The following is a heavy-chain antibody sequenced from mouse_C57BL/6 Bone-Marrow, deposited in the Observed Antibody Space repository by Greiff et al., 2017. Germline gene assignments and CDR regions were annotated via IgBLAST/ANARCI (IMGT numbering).Heavy chain of an antibody. V-gene: IGHV1-42*01. J-gene: IGHJ3*01. CDR2: ITPSTGGT. D-gene: IGHD1-1*01. Sequence: VQLQQSGPELVKPGASVKISCKASGYSFTGYYMNWVKQSPEKSLEWIGEITPSTGGTTYNQKFKAKATLTVDKSSSTAYMQLKSLTSEDSAVYYCANYYGSSYGGFAYWGQGTLVTVSA. CDR3: ANYYGSSYGGFAY. CDR1: GYSFTGYY.